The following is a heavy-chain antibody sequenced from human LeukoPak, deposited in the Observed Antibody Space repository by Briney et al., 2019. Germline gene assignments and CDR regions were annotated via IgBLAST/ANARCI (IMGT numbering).Heavy chain of an antibody. V-gene: IGHV4-34*01. Sequence: SETLSLTCAVSGGSFSGYYWSWIRHPPGKGLEWIGEINHSGSTNYNPSLKSRVTISVDTSKNQFSLKLSSVTAADTAVYYCARVSRYWGQGTLVTVSS. CDR1: GGSFSGYY. J-gene: IGHJ4*02. CDR2: INHSGST. CDR3: ARVSRY.